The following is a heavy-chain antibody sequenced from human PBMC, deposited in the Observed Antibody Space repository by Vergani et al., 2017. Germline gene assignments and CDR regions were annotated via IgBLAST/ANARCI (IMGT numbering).Heavy chain of an antibody. V-gene: IGHV3-11*05. J-gene: IGHJ6*02. CDR1: GFTFSDYY. CDR2: ISSSSSYT. D-gene: IGHD3-10*01. Sequence: QVQLVESGGGLVKPGGSLRLSCAASGFTFSDYYMSWIRQAPGKGLEWVSYISSSSSYTNYADSVKGRFTISRDNAKNSLYLQMNSLRAEDTAVYYCAREGSDGSGSYGMAPWIKHSTLYGMDVWGQGTTVTVSS. CDR3: AREGSDGSGSYGMAPWIKHSTLYGMDV.